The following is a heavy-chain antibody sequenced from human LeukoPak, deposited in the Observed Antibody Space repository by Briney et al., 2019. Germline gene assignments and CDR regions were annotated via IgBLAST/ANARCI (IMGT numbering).Heavy chain of an antibody. CDR2: ISGSGGST. Sequence: GGSLRLSCAASGFTFSSYAMSWVRQAPGKGLEWVSAISGSGGSTYYADSVKGRFTISRDNSKNTLYLQMNSLRAEDTAVYYCAKDSYQLLYLGYFQHWGQSTLVTVSS. CDR3: AKDSYQLLYLGYFQH. J-gene: IGHJ1*01. V-gene: IGHV3-23*01. D-gene: IGHD2-2*02. CDR1: GFTFSSYA.